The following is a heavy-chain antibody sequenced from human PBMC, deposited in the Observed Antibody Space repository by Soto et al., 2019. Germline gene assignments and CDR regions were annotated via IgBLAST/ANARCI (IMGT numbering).Heavy chain of an antibody. CDR1: GFSFMDYS. CDR3: ASQGGSYSDSGSESRLRC. J-gene: IGHJ4*02. CDR2: ISSSTTSI. V-gene: IGHV3-48*01. Sequence: EVLLVESGGGLVPPGGSLRLSCAVSGFSFMDYSMNWVRQAPGKGLEWISYISSSTTSIYYAESVKGRFTISRDNAKNSMSLQLNSLRGEDTAVYDCASQGGSYSDSGSESRLRCGGQGPVVTVSS. D-gene: IGHD3-10*01.